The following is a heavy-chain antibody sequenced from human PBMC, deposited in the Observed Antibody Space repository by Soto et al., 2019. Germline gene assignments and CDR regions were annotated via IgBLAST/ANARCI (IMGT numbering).Heavy chain of an antibody. CDR3: ARAMVAAKTKIDY. J-gene: IGHJ4*02. CDR2: IYYSGST. CDR1: GGSISSGGYY. Sequence: QVQLQESGPGLVKPSQTLSLTCTVSGGSISSGGYYWSWIRQHPGKGLEWIGYIYYSGSTYYNPYLKRRVTISVDTSKNQCSLKLSSVSAADTAVYYCARAMVAAKTKIDYWGQGTLVTVSS. V-gene: IGHV4-31*03. D-gene: IGHD2-15*01.